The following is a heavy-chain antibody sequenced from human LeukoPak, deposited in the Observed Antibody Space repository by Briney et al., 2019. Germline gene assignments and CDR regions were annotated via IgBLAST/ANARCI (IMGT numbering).Heavy chain of an antibody. V-gene: IGHV3-23*01. CDR3: AKDQGVVVVAATLFDY. D-gene: IGHD2-15*01. Sequence: PGGSLRLSCAASGFTFSSYAMSWVRQAPGKGLEWVSAISGSGGSTYYADSVKGRFTISRDNSKNTLYLQMNSLRAEDTAVYYCAKDQGVVVVAATLFDYWGQGTLVTVSS. CDR2: ISGSGGST. CDR1: GFTFSSYA. J-gene: IGHJ4*02.